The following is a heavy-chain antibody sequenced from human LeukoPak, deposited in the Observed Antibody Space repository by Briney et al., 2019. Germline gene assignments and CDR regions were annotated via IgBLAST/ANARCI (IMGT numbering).Heavy chain of an antibody. CDR2: IHRDGST. CDR3: ARAPSMAPPGSPFYYAMDV. CDR1: GFTVSSNY. D-gene: IGHD5-24*01. V-gene: IGHV3-53*01. Sequence: GGSLRLSCVVSGFTVSSNYMSWVRQAPGKGLEWVSVIHRDGSTYYADSLKGRFTTSRDNSKNTLYLQINSLRVEDTAVYYCARAPSMAPPGSPFYYAMDVWGQGTAVTVSS. J-gene: IGHJ6*02.